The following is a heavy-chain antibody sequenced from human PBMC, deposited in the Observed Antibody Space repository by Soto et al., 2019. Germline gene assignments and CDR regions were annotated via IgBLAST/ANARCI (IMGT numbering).Heavy chain of an antibody. CDR1: GFSFSRYG. J-gene: IGHJ4*02. CDR2: ISKDGGDK. CDR3: AKDGYKYKYYSDY. Sequence: GGSLRLSCAASGFSFSRYGIHWVRQAPGKGLEWVAVISKDGGDKEYAESVKGRCTISRENSKSTVYLQMNSLRVEDTAVYYCAKDGYKYKYYSDYWGQGTLVTVSS. V-gene: IGHV3-30*18. D-gene: IGHD5-18*01.